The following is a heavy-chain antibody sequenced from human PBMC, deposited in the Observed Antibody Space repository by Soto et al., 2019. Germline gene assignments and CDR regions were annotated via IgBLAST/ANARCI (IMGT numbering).Heavy chain of an antibody. CDR2: IYYSGST. CDR3: ARDNRLRGLTKYGWFDP. CDR1: GGSISSYY. V-gene: IGHV4-59*01. J-gene: IGHJ5*02. D-gene: IGHD3-10*01. Sequence: SETLSLTCTVSGGSISSYYWSWIRQPPGKGLEWIGYIYYSGSTNYNRSLKSRVTISVDTSKNQFSLKLSSVTAADTAVYYCARDNRLRGLTKYGWFDPWGQGTLVTVSS.